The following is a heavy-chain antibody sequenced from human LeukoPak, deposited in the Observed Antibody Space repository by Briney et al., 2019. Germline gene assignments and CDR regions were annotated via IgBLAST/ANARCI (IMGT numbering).Heavy chain of an antibody. CDR2: IFHTGST. J-gene: IGHJ4*02. Sequence: SSETLSLTCTVSGFSISSGYYWGWIRQPPGKGLEWIGSIFHTGSTYYNPSLKSRVTISVDTSKNQFSLKLTSVTAADTAMYYCARDIVGATHDYWGQGTLVTVSS. CDR1: GFSISSGYY. D-gene: IGHD1-26*01. V-gene: IGHV4-38-2*02. CDR3: ARDIVGATHDY.